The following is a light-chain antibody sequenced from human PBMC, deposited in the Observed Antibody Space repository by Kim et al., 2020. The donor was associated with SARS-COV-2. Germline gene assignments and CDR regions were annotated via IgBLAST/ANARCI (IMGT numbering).Light chain of an antibody. CDR2: FDS. CDR1: IIGSKS. V-gene: IGLV3-21*04. Sequence: SYELTQPPSVSVAPGKTARITCGGNIIGSKSVHWYQQKPGQAPVVVIYFDSDRPSGIPERLSGSNSGNTATLTISRVEAGDEADYYCQVWDSSSDHWVFGGGTQLTVL. J-gene: IGLJ3*02. CDR3: QVWDSSSDHWV.